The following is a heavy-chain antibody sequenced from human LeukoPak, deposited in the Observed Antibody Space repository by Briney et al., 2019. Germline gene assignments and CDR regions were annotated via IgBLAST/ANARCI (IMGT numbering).Heavy chain of an antibody. CDR1: GYTFTSYG. CDR2: ISAYNGNT. J-gene: IGHJ4*02. Sequence: ASVKVSCKASGYTFTSYGISWVRQAPGQGLEWMGWISAYNGNTNYAQKLQGRVTMTTDTSTSTAYMELRSLRSDDTAVHYCARVVHRSYYYDSSGYPAPMDFDYWGQGTLVTVSS. V-gene: IGHV1-18*01. CDR3: ARVVHRSYYYDSSGYPAPMDFDY. D-gene: IGHD3-22*01.